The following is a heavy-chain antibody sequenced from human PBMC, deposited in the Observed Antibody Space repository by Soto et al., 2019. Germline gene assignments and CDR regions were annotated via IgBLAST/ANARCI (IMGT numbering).Heavy chain of an antibody. CDR2: ISGSGGST. V-gene: IGHV3-23*01. J-gene: IGHJ6*02. CDR3: AISLLIVVVITAESHYGMDV. CDR1: GFAFSSYA. D-gene: IGHD3-22*01. Sequence: GGSLRLSCAASGFAFSSYAMSWVRQAPGKGLEWVSAISGSGGSTYYADSVKGRFTISRDNSNNTLYLQMNSLRAEDTAVYYCAISLLIVVVITAESHYGMDVWGQGTTVTVSS.